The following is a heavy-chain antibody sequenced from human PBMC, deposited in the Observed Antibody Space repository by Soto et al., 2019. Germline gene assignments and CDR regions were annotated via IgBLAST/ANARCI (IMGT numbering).Heavy chain of an antibody. D-gene: IGHD4-17*01. V-gene: IGHV4-59*01. CDR2: IFYSGNT. Sequence: QVHLQESGPGLVKPSETLSLTCTVSGGYITNYYWSWIRQPPGKGLEWIGYIFYSGNTNYNPSLRSLVTISVDTSKNQFSLRLSSVTAADTAVYYCARDSGYGDPFDYWGQGTLVTVSS. J-gene: IGHJ4*02. CDR3: ARDSGYGDPFDY. CDR1: GGYITNYY.